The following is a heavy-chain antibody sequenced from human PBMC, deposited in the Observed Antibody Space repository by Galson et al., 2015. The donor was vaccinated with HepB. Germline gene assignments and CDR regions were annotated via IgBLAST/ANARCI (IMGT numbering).Heavy chain of an antibody. J-gene: IGHJ3*02. Sequence: SLRLSCAASGFTFSSYDMHWVRQATGKGLEWVSAIGTAGDPYYPGSVKGRFTISRENAKNSLYLQMNSLRAGDTAVYYCARGRHGSTQGGNAFDIWGQGTMVTVSS. CDR2: IGTAGDP. D-gene: IGHD3-10*01. CDR1: GFTFSSYD. CDR3: ARGRHGSTQGGNAFDI. V-gene: IGHV3-13*05.